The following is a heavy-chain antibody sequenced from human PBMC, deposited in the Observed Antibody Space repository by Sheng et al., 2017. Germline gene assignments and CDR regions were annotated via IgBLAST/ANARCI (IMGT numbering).Heavy chain of an antibody. Sequence: EVQLVESGGGLVQPGGSLRLSCAASGFTFSSYSMNWVRQAPGKGLEWVSYISSSSSTIYYADSVKGRFTISRDNAKNSLYLQMNSLRAEDTAVYYCARADYAQFDYWGQGTLVTVSS. CDR1: GFTFSSYS. CDR2: ISSSSSTI. D-gene: IGHD2-2*01. J-gene: IGHJ4*02. CDR3: ARADYAQFDY. V-gene: IGHV3-48*01.